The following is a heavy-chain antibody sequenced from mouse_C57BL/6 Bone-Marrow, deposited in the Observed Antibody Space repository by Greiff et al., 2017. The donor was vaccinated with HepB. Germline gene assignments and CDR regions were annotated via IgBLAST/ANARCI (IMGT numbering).Heavy chain of an antibody. CDR2: IDPSDSYT. CDR1: GYTFTSYW. CDR3: ARHPSSEWFAY. Sequence: QVQLQQPGAELVKPGASVKLSCKASGYTFTSYWMQWVKQRPGQGLEWIGEIDPSDSYTNYNQKFKGKATLTVDTSSSTAYMQLSSLTSEDSAVYYCARHPSSEWFAYWGQGTLVTVSA. V-gene: IGHV1-50*01. D-gene: IGHD3-2*02. J-gene: IGHJ3*01.